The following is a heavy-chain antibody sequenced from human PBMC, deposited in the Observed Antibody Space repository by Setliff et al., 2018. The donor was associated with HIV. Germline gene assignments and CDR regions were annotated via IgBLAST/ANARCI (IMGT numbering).Heavy chain of an antibody. D-gene: IGHD3-10*01. CDR2: IYHSGST. Sequence: SETLSLTCAVSGGSISSGGYSWSWIRQPPGKGLEWIGYIYHSGSTYYNPSLKSRVTISIDRSKNQFSLELSSVTAADTAVNYCARSTYYYGSGKGSGWFDPWGQGTLVTVSS. CDR3: ARSTYYYGSGKGSGWFDP. J-gene: IGHJ5*02. CDR1: GGSISSGGYS. V-gene: IGHV4-30-2*01.